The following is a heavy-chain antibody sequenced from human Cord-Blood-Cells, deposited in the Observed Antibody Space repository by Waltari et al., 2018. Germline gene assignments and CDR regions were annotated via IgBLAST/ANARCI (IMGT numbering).Heavy chain of an antibody. CDR2: IYHSGGS. Sequence: QVQLQESGPGLVKPSETLSLTCTVSGYSISSGYYWGWIRQPPGKGLEWIGSIYHSGGSDYNPSLKSRVTISVDTSKNQFSLKLSSVTAADTAVYYCARVNYSNYFDYWGQGTLVTVSS. CDR1: GYSISSGYY. D-gene: IGHD4-4*01. V-gene: IGHV4-38-2*02. CDR3: ARVNYSNYFDY. J-gene: IGHJ4*02.